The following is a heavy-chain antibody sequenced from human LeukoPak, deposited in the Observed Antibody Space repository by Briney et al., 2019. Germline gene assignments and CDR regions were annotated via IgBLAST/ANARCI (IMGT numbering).Heavy chain of an antibody. V-gene: IGHV3-9*01. Sequence: GGSLRLSCAASGFTFDDYAMHWVRQAPGKGLEWVSGISWNSGSIDYADSVKGRFTISRDNAKNSLYLQTNSLRAEDTALYYCAKDPLSDYAEGYFDYWGQGTLVTVSS. CDR2: ISWNSGSI. D-gene: IGHD4-17*01. CDR3: AKDPLSDYAEGYFDY. CDR1: GFTFDDYA. J-gene: IGHJ4*02.